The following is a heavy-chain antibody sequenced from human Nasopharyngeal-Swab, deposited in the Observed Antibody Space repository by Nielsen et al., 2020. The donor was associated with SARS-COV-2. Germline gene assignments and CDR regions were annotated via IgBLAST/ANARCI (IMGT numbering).Heavy chain of an antibody. CDR3: ARSRTYYDILTGSPVYYYYYGMDV. D-gene: IGHD3-9*01. Sequence: SVKVSCKASGGTFSSYAISWVRQAPGQGLEWMGGIIPIFGTANYAQKFQGRVTITADESTSTAYMELSSLRSEDTAMYYCARSRTYYDILTGSPVYYYYYGMDVWGQGTTVTVSS. J-gene: IGHJ6*02. CDR1: GGTFSSYA. V-gene: IGHV1-69*13. CDR2: IIPIFGTA.